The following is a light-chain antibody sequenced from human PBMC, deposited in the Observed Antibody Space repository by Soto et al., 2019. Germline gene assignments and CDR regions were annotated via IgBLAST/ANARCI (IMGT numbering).Light chain of an antibody. V-gene: IGLV2-8*01. CDR1: SSDVGGYNY. Sequence: QSALTQPPSASGSPGQSVTISCTGTSSDVGGYNYVSWYQQHPDKAPKLMIYEVSKRPSGVPDRFSGSKSGNTASLTVSGLQAEDEADYYCSSYAGSRVVFGGGTKLTVL. CDR2: EVS. J-gene: IGLJ2*01. CDR3: SSYAGSRVV.